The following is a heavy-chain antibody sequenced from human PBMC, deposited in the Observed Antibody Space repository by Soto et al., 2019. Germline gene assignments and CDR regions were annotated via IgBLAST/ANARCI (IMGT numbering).Heavy chain of an antibody. D-gene: IGHD3-10*01. CDR3: ARVRGPRRATGNFDY. J-gene: IGHJ4*02. CDR2: INPNSGGT. V-gene: IGHV1-2*04. Sequence: QVQLVQSGAEVKKPGASVKVSCKASGYTFTDYYMHWVRQSPGQGLEWMGWINPNSGGTNYAQKFQGWVTMTRDTSISTAYMELSRLRSDDTAVYYCARVRGPRRATGNFDYWGQGTLVTVSS. CDR1: GYTFTDYY.